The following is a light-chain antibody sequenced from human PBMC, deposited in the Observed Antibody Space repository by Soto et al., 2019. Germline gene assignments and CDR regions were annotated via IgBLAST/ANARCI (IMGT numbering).Light chain of an antibody. Sequence: QSALTQPASVSGSPGQSITISCTGTSSDVGGYNYVSWYQQHPGKAPKIMIYDVSXRPSGVXNRFSGSKSGNTASLTISGLQAEDEADYYCSSYTSSSTLLYVFGTGTKLTVL. CDR3: SSYTSSSTLLYV. V-gene: IGLV2-14*01. J-gene: IGLJ1*01. CDR1: SSDVGGYNY. CDR2: DVS.